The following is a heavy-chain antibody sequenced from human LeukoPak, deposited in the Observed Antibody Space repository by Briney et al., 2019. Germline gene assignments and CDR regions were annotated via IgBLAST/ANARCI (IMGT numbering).Heavy chain of an antibody. Sequence: PSETLSLTCTVPGGSISSYYWSWIRQPPGKGLEWIGYIYYSGSTNYNPSLKSRVTISVDTSKNQFSLKLSSVTAADTAVSYCAKTTEGGYTYDYFYYYYMDVWGKGTTVTISS. CDR1: GGSISSYY. J-gene: IGHJ6*03. CDR2: IYYSGST. V-gene: IGHV4-59*01. D-gene: IGHD5-18*01. CDR3: AKTTEGGYTYDYFYYYYMDV.